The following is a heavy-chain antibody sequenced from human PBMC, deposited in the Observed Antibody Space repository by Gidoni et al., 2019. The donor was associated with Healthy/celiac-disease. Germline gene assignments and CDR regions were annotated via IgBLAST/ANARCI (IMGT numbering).Heavy chain of an antibody. V-gene: IGHV1-8*01. CDR1: GYTFTSYD. CDR3: ARVAVVVAATHLNY. J-gene: IGHJ4*02. D-gene: IGHD2-15*01. CDR2: MNPNSGNT. Sequence: QVQLVQSGAEVKKPGASVKVSCQASGYTFTSYDINWVRQAPGQGLEWMGWMNPNSGNTGDAQKFQGRVTMTRNTSISTAYMELSSLRSEDTAVYYCARVAVVVAATHLNYWGQGTLVTVSS.